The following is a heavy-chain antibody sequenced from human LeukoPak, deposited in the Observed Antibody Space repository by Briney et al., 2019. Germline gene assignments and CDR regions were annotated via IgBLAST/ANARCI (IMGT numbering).Heavy chain of an antibody. D-gene: IGHD2-2*01. CDR2: IYYSGST. Sequence: SETLSLTCTVSGGSISSSSYYWGWIRQPPGKGLEWIGSIYYSGSTYYNPSLKSRVTISVDTSKNQFSLKLSSVTAADTAVYYCARDSWEELLLDYDAFDIWGQGTMVTVSS. CDR1: GGSISSSSYY. V-gene: IGHV4-39*07. J-gene: IGHJ3*02. CDR3: ARDSWEELLLDYDAFDI.